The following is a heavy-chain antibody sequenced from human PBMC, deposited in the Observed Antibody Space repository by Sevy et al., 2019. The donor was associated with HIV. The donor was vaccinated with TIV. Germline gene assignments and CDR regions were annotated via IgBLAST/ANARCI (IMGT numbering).Heavy chain of an antibody. D-gene: IGHD3-22*01. CDR1: GFRISSYW. Sequence: GGSLRLSCAASGFRISSYWMLWVRQAPGKGLEWVANVNQDGSTKYYLDSVKGRFTISRDNAKNLVFLQMNSLTADDAALYHCVRAMASADSLWGQGTLVTVSS. CDR3: VRAMASADSL. CDR2: VNQDGSTK. V-gene: IGHV3-7*01. J-gene: IGHJ4*02.